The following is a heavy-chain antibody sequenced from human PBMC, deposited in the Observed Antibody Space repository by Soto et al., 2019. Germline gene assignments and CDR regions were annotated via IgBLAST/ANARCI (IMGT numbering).Heavy chain of an antibody. J-gene: IGHJ4*01. CDR3: ARGDTSVAGPY. Sequence: PGGSLRLSCAASGFTFGSYWMHWVRQAPGKGLMWVLHINTDGSTTSYADSVKGRFTISRDNAKNTVYLQMNSLRAEDTAVYDCARGDTSVAGPYWGLGTLVTVSS. CDR2: INTDGSTT. V-gene: IGHV3-74*01. CDR1: GFTFGSYW. D-gene: IGHD6-19*01.